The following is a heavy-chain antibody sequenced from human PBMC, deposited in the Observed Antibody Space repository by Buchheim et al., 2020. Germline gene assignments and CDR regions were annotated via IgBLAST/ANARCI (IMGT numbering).Heavy chain of an antibody. D-gene: IGHD6-13*01. Sequence: EVQLLESGGGLVQPGGSLRLSCAGSGFSFDNYAMSWVRQAPGKGLEWVSGVSGSGGSTYYADAVKGRFTISRDNSKNTLYLQMNSLKVEDTAVYYCAKYRGSSYYWGQGTL. V-gene: IGHV3-23*01. CDR3: AKYRGSSYY. CDR1: GFSFDNYA. J-gene: IGHJ4*02. CDR2: VSGSGGST.